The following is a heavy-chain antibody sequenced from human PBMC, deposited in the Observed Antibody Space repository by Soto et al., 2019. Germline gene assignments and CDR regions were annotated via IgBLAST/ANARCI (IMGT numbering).Heavy chain of an antibody. CDR3: AKDRTAMALYGMDV. CDR1: GFTFDDYA. D-gene: IGHD5-18*01. V-gene: IGHV3-9*01. CDR2: ISWNSGSI. J-gene: IGHJ6*02. Sequence: SCAASGFTFDDYAMHWVRQAPGKGLEWVSGISWNSGSIGYADSVKGRFTISRDNAKNSLYLQMNSLRAEDTALYYCAKDRTAMALYGMDVWGQGTTVTVSS.